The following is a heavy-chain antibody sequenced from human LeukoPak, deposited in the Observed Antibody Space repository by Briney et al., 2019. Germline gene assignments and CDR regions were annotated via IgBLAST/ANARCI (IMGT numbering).Heavy chain of an antibody. J-gene: IGHJ4*02. V-gene: IGHV4-39*07. D-gene: IGHD3-10*01. CDR1: GGSISSSSYY. CDR3: ARAAVVVWFGELSTQFDY. CDR2: IYYSGST. Sequence: PSETLSLTCTVSGGSISSSSYYWGWSRQPPGEGLKWIGSIYYSGSTHYNPSLKSRVTISVDTSKNQFSLKLSSVTAADTAVYYCARAAVVVWFGELSTQFDYWGQGTLVTVSS.